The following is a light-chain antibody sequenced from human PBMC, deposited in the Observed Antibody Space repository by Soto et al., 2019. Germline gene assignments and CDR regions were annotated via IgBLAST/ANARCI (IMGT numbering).Light chain of an antibody. CDR1: QNINNY. V-gene: IGKV1-33*01. Sequence: DIQLTQSPSTLSASVGARVALTGQASQNINNYLNWYQQKPGRAPKLLIYDASNLEAGVPSRFSGSGSGRDFTLTISSLQPEDIAAYYCQQYDRLPITFGQGTRLEI. J-gene: IGKJ5*01. CDR2: DAS. CDR3: QQYDRLPIT.